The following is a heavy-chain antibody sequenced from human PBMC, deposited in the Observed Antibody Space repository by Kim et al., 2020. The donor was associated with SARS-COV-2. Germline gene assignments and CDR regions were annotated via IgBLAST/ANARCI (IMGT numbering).Heavy chain of an antibody. D-gene: IGHD3-10*01. J-gene: IGHJ3*02. V-gene: IGHV1-24*01. Sequence: KFQGRVTMTEDTSTDTAYMELSSLRSEDTAVYYCATVAGWFGEFYDAFDIWGQGTMVTVSS. CDR3: ATVAGWFGEFYDAFDI.